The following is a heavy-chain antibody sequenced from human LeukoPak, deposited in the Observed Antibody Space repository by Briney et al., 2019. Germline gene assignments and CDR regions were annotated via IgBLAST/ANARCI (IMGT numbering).Heavy chain of an antibody. D-gene: IGHD3-10*01. CDR1: GGSISSSSYY. V-gene: IGHV4-61*02. Sequence: NPSETLSLTCTVSGGSISSSSYYWGWIRQPAGKGLEWIGRIYTSGSTNYNPSLKSRVTISVDTSKNQFSLKLSSVTAADTAVYYCASAMVRGVGAFDYWGQGTLVTVSS. CDR2: IYTSGST. J-gene: IGHJ4*02. CDR3: ASAMVRGVGAFDY.